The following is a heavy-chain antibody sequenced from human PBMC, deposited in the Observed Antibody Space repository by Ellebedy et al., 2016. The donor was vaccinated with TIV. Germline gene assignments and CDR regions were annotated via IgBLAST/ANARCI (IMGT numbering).Heavy chain of an antibody. D-gene: IGHD2-8*02. CDR2: IRSKANSYAT. CDR3: ARGETYYSGTSDYGFEY. Sequence: GGSLRLXCAASGFTFSGSAMHWVRQASGKGLEWVGRIRSKANSYATAYAASVKGRFIISRDNSKNTLYLQMNSLGDEDTAVYFCARGETYYSGTSDYGFEYWGQGTLVTVSS. CDR1: GFTFSGSA. V-gene: IGHV3-73*01. J-gene: IGHJ4*02.